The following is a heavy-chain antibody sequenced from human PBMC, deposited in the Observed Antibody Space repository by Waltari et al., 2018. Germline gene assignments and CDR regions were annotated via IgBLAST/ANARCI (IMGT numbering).Heavy chain of an antibody. Sequence: QLQLQESGPGLVKPSETLSLTCTVSGGSISSSSYYWGWIRQPPGKGLEWLGSIYYSGSTYYKPALKSRVTISVDTSKNQFALKLSSVTAADTAVYYCARQRGHCSSTSCAITFDIWGQGTMVTVSS. CDR3: ARQRGHCSSTSCAITFDI. J-gene: IGHJ3*02. CDR1: GGSISSSSYY. CDR2: IYYSGST. D-gene: IGHD2-2*01. V-gene: IGHV4-39*07.